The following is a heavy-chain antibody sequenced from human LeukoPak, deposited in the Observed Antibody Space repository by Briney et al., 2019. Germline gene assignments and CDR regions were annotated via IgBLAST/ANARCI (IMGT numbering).Heavy chain of an antibody. V-gene: IGHV1-69*05. Sequence: GASVKVSCKASGGTFSSYAISWVRQAPGQGLEWMGRIIPIFGTKNYAQKFQGRVTITTDESTSTAYMELSSLRSEDTAVYYCARNRGGFYDGSGYYYFDYWGQGTLVTVSS. J-gene: IGHJ4*02. CDR3: ARNRGGFYDGSGYYYFDY. D-gene: IGHD3-22*01. CDR2: IIPIFGTK. CDR1: GGTFSSYA.